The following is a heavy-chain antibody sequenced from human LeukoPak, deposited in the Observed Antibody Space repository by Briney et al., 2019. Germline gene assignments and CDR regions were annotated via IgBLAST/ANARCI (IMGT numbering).Heavy chain of an antibody. CDR3: ARAFPSYDILTGYPLYYFDY. D-gene: IGHD3-9*01. CDR1: GYTFTSYG. Sequence: ASVRVSCKASGYTFTSYGISWVRQAPGQGLEWMGWISAYNGNTNYAQKLQGRVTMTTDTSTSTAYMELRSLRSDDTAVYYCARAFPSYDILTGYPLYYFDYWGQGTLVTVSS. V-gene: IGHV1-18*01. J-gene: IGHJ4*02. CDR2: ISAYNGNT.